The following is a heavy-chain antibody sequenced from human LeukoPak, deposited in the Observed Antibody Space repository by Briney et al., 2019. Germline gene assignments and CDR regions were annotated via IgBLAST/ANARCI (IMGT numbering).Heavy chain of an antibody. CDR1: GGSISSDSYY. D-gene: IGHD3-10*01. CDR2: IYYSGST. CDR3: ARSESGPFDP. Sequence: SETLSLTCTVSGGSISSDSYYWAWIRQPPGKGLEWIASIYYSGSTYYNPSLKSRVTISVDTSRNQFSLKLSSVTAADTAVYYCARSESGPFDPWGQGTLVTVSS. V-gene: IGHV4-39*01. J-gene: IGHJ5*02.